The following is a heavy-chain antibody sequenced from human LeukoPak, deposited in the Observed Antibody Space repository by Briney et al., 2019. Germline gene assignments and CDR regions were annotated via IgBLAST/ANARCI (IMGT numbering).Heavy chain of an antibody. V-gene: IGHV4-39*01. CDR1: GGSISSDNYY. CDR3: ARLLYDGNGFYYLDC. J-gene: IGHJ4*02. Sequence: SETLSLTCTVSGGSISSDNYYWGWIRRPPGKGLEWIGSIHYTGNTYDNPSLKSRVTISVDTSRNQVSLKLTSVTAADTAVYYCARLLYDGNGFYYLDCWGQGTLVTVSS. CDR2: IHYTGNT. D-gene: IGHD3-22*01.